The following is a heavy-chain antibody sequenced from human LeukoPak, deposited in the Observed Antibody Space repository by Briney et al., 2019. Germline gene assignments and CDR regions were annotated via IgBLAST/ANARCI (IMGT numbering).Heavy chain of an antibody. CDR3: ARDGQAPRYFDL. CDR2: ISSSSSNI. Sequence: GGSLRLSCAASGFTFSSYGMHRVRQAPGKGLEWVSYISSSSSNIAYADSVEGRFTISRDNAKNTLYLQMNSLRAEDTAVYYCARDGQAPRYFDLWGRGTLVTVSS. J-gene: IGHJ2*01. V-gene: IGHV3-48*04. CDR1: GFTFSSYG.